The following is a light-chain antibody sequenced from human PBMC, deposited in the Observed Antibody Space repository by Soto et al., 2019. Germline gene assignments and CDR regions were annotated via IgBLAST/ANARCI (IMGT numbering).Light chain of an antibody. Sequence: DIQMTQSPSTLSASVGDRVTIACRASQSISGCLAWYQRKPGKAPKLLIYDASTLDTGVPSRFSGSGSGTEFTLTINSLQPDDFASYCCQQYSGYPLTFGGGTKVEIK. V-gene: IGKV1-5*01. J-gene: IGKJ4*01. CDR3: QQYSGYPLT. CDR2: DAS. CDR1: QSISGC.